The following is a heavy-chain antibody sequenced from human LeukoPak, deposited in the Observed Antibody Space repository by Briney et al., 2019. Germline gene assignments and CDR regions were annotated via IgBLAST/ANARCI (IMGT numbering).Heavy chain of an antibody. CDR2: ISSQYGNT. J-gene: IGHJ4*02. V-gene: IGHV1-18*01. CDR3: ARGELGGDDYVWGTPVTDY. CDR1: GYIFTSYG. D-gene: IGHD3-16*01. Sequence: ASVEVSCKTSGYIFTSYGISWVRQAPGQGLEWMGWISSQYGNTNYAQKLQGRVTLTTDSSTSTAYMELRSLRSDDTAVYYCARGELGGDDYVWGTPVTDYWGQGTLVTVSS.